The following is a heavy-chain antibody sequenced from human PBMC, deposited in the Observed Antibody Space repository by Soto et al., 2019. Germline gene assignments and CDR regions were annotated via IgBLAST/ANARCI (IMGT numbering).Heavy chain of an antibody. D-gene: IGHD3-22*01. CDR2: IYPGDSDT. V-gene: IGHV5-51*01. Sequence: GESLKISCKGSGYSFTSYWIGCVRQMPGKGLEWMGIIYPGDSDTRYSPSFQGQVTISADKSISTAYLQWSSLKASDTAMYYCARQGKYYYDSSGYFADYWGQGTLVTVSS. CDR1: GYSFTSYW. J-gene: IGHJ4*02. CDR3: ARQGKYYYDSSGYFADY.